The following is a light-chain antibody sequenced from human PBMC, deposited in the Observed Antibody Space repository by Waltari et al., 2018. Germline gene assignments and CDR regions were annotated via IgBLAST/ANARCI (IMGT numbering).Light chain of an antibody. Sequence: EKVMTQSPATLSVSPGESATLSCRAIQNVNNNLAWYQRKPGQAPRLLIYDASTRATGIPARFSGGGSGTEFTLSISSLQSEDFAVYYCQQYDNWPLTFGLGTKLEIK. J-gene: IGKJ2*01. CDR2: DAS. CDR1: QNVNNN. CDR3: QQYDNWPLT. V-gene: IGKV3-15*01.